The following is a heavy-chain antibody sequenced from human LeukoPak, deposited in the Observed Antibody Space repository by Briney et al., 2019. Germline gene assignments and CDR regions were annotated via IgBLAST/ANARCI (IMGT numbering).Heavy chain of an antibody. D-gene: IGHD6-13*01. J-gene: IGHJ6*03. CDR1: GGSFSGYY. V-gene: IGHV4-34*01. CDR3: ARGVVFVLGYVYYYYYYMDV. Sequence: PSETLSLTCAVYGGSFSGYYWSWIRQPPGKGLEWIGEINHSGSTNYNPSLKSRVTISVDTSKNQFSLKLSSVTAADTAVYYCARGVVFVLGYVYYYYYYMDVWGKGTTVTVSS. CDR2: INHSGST.